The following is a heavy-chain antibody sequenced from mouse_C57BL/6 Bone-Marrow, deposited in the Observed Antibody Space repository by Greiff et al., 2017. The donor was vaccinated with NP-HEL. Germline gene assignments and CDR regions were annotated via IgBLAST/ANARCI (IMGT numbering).Heavy chain of an antibody. Sequence: VQLQQSGAELVRPGASVKLSCKASGYTFTDYYINWVKQRPGQGLEWIARIYPRSGNTYYNEKFKGKATLTADKSSSTANMELRSLTSEDSAVYFCARPYGVVARYWYFDVWGTGTTVTVSS. V-gene: IGHV1-76*01. CDR1: GYTFTDYY. D-gene: IGHD1-1*01. CDR3: ARPYGVVARYWYFDV. J-gene: IGHJ1*03. CDR2: IYPRSGNT.